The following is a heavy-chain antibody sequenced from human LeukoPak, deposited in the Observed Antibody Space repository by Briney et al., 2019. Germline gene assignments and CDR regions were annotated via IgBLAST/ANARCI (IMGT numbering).Heavy chain of an antibody. CDR2: ICGYDGNT. Sequence: ASVKVSCKTSDYTFANYGISWVRQAPGQGLQWMGWICGYDGNTKYAQKFEGRVTMTTDTSTSTAYMELRSLRSDDTAIYYCARDYSQEFCSGGSCKFDPWGQGTLVTVSS. J-gene: IGHJ5*02. CDR3: ARDYSQEFCSGGSCKFDP. CDR1: DYTFANYG. D-gene: IGHD2-15*01. V-gene: IGHV1-18*01.